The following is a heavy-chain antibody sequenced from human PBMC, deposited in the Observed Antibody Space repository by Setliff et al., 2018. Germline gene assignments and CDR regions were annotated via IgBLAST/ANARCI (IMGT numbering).Heavy chain of an antibody. V-gene: IGHV1-18*01. J-gene: IGHJ4*02. CDR1: GSTFTNYG. D-gene: IGHD3-22*01. Sequence: GASVKVSCKTSGSTFTNYGITWVRQAPGQGLEWMGWINNYSFKTNYPQKFLGRVTVTTDTSTGTAYMELGSLTSNDTAIYYCARINFYVSSGYYYAPDYWGPGTLVTVS. CDR2: INNYSFKT. CDR3: ARINFYVSSGYYYAPDY.